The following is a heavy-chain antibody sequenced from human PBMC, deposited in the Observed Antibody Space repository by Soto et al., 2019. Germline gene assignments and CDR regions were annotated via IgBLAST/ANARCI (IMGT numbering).Heavy chain of an antibody. CDR2: ISAYNGHT. D-gene: IGHD3-22*01. CDR1: CSTFTSYG. CDR3: ARDQFNGYYDSSGSGGY. Sequence: ASVEVSCKASCSTFTSYGISWVRQAPGQGLEWMGWISAYNGHTNYAQKLQGRVTMTTDTSTSKAYMELRSLRSDDTALYYCARDQFNGYYDSSGSGGYWGQRSLVTVSS. J-gene: IGHJ4*02. V-gene: IGHV1-18*01.